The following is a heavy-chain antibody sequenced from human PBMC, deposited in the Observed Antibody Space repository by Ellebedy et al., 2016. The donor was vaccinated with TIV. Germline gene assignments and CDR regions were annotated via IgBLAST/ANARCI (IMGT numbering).Heavy chain of an antibody. CDR2: IYSGGST. CDR1: GFTVSSNY. Sequence: PGGSLRLSCEGSGFTVSSNYMSWVRQAQGKGLEWVSVIYSGGSTYYADSVKGRFTISRDNSKNTLYLQMNSLRAEDTAVYYCARDCCTWRHFGYWGQGTLVTVSS. J-gene: IGHJ4*02. V-gene: IGHV3-66*01. D-gene: IGHD3-3*02. CDR3: ARDCCTWRHFGY.